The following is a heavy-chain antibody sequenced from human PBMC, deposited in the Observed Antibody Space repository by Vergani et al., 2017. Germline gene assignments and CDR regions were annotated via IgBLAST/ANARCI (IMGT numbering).Heavy chain of an antibody. CDR1: GGTFSRYA. D-gene: IGHD2-2*01. J-gene: IGHJ4*02. CDR3: ARGSSEVVPAVIAGLIDY. CDR2: IIPIFGTA. V-gene: IGHV1-69*01. Sequence: QVQLVQSGAEVKKPGSSVKVSCKASGGTFSRYAISWVRQAPGQGLEWMGGIIPIFGTANYAQKFQGRFTITADVSTSTAYMELSSLRSEDTAVYYCARGSSEVVPAVIAGLIDYWGQGTLVTVSS.